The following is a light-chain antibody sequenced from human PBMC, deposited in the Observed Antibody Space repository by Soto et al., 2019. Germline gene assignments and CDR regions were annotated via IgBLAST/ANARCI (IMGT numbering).Light chain of an antibody. V-gene: IGLV1-40*01. CDR2: GNS. Sequence: QSVLTQPPSVSGAPGQRVTISCTGSSSNIGAGYDVHWYQQLPGTAPKLLIYGNSNRPSGVPDRFSGSKSGTSASLAITGLGAEDEADYYCQSYDSSLSGWVFGGGTKLTVL. J-gene: IGLJ3*02. CDR1: SSNIGAGYD. CDR3: QSYDSSLSGWV.